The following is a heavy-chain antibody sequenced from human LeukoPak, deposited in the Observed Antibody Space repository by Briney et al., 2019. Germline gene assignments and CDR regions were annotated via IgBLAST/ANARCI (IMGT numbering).Heavy chain of an antibody. V-gene: IGHV1-46*01. D-gene: IGHD2-2*02. J-gene: IGHJ6*04. CDR2: INPSGGST. CDR3: ARAHCSSTSCYISGMDV. Sequence: ASVKVSCKASGYTFTSYYMHWVRQAPGQGLEWMGIINPSGGSTSYAQKFQGRVTMTRDTSTSTVYMELSSLRSEDTAVYYCARAHCSSTSCYISGMDVWGKGTTVTVSS. CDR1: GYTFTSYY.